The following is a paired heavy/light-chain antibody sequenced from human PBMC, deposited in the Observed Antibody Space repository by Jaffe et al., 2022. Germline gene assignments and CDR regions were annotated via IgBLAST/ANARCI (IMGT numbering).Heavy chain of an antibody. CDR3: AGVDSLDRPFNY. D-gene: IGHD2-21*01. Sequence: DVQLVESGGGLVQPGGSLRLSCAASGFTLSSHYMTWVRQAPGKGLECVSVIYANNRTYYADSVKGRFTISRHNSKNTVYLQMNSLRVDDTAVYYCAGVDSLDRPFNYWGQGTLVAVSS. CDR1: GFTLSSHY. CDR2: IYANNRT. V-gene: IGHV3-53*04. J-gene: IGHJ4*02.
Light chain of an antibody. CDR1: QSISSW. J-gene: IGKJ1*01. CDR2: KAS. V-gene: IGKV1-5*03. Sequence: DIQMTQSPTTLSASVGDRVTITCRASQSISSWLAWYQQKPGKAPNLLIYKASSLAGGVPSRFSGSGSGTEFTLTISSLQPDDFATYYCQQYNNYWTFGQGTKVEIK. CDR3: QQYNNYWT.